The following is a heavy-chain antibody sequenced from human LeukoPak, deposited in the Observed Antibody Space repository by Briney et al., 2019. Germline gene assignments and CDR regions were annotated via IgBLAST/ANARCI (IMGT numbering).Heavy chain of an antibody. CDR1: GFTFSSYA. D-gene: IGHD3-3*01. CDR2: ISGSGGST. CDR3: AKGTYYDFWSGHDAFDI. J-gene: IGHJ3*02. Sequence: GGSLRLSCAASGFTFSSYAMSWVRRAPGKGLEWVSAISGSGGSTYYADSVKGRFTISRDNSKNTLYLQMNSLRAEDTAVYYCAKGTYYDFWSGHDAFDIWGQGTMVTVSS. V-gene: IGHV3-23*01.